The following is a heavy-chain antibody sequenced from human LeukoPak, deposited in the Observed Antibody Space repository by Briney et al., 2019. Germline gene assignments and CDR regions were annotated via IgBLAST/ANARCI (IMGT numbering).Heavy chain of an antibody. CDR3: ARRNGDYELDY. D-gene: IGHD4-17*01. V-gene: IGHV5-51*01. Sequence: WIRQHPGKGLEWMGIIYPGQSDTKYSPSFQGQVTISADKSISTAYLQWSSLKASDTAMYYCARRNGDYELDYWGQGTLVTVSS. J-gene: IGHJ4*02. CDR2: IYPGQSDT.